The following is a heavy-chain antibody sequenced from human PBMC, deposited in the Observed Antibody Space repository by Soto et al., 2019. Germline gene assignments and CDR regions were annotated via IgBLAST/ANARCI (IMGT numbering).Heavy chain of an antibody. V-gene: IGHV1-2*04. CDR2: INPNSGGT. J-gene: IGHJ6*02. D-gene: IGHD5-18*01. CDR3: ARTSEMDTAMASYGMDV. Sequence: GASVKVSCKASGYTSTGYYMHWVRQAPGQGLEWMGWINPNSGGTNYAQKFQGWVTMTRDTSISTAYMELSRLRSDDTAVYYCARTSEMDTAMASYGMDVWGQGTTVTVSS. CDR1: GYTSTGYY.